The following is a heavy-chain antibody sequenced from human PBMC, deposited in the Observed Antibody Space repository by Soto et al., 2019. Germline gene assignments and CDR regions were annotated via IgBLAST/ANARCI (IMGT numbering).Heavy chain of an antibody. D-gene: IGHD2-15*01. CDR3: ATVFSATTATPDD. CDR1: GFTFSSYA. CDR2: ISVSGSNT. V-gene: IGHV3-23*01. J-gene: IGHJ4*02. Sequence: GGSLRLSCAASGFTFSSYAMSWVRQAPGKGLEWVSTISVSGSNTYYAHSVKGRFTISRDNSKDTVYLQMNSLRAEDTAVYYCATVFSATTATPDDWGQGTLVTVSS.